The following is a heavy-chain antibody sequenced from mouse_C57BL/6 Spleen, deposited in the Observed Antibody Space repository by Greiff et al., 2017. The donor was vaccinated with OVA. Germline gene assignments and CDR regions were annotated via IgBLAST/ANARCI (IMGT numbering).Heavy chain of an antibody. CDR2: IHPNSGST. J-gene: IGHJ4*01. D-gene: IGHD2-1*01. CDR1: GYTFTSYW. CDR3: ARRGNYDAMDY. V-gene: IGHV1-64*01. Sequence: QVQLQQPGAELVKPGASVKLSCKASGYTFTSYWMHWVKQRPGQGLEWIGMIHPNSGSTNYNEKFKSKATLTVDKSSSTAYMQLSSLTSGDSAVYYCARRGNYDAMDYWGQGTSVTVSS.